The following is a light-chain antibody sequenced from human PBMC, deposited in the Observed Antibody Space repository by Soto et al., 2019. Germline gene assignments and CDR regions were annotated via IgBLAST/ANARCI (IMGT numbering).Light chain of an antibody. CDR3: QQCDNLPPT. J-gene: IGKJ4*01. Sequence: DIQMTQSPSSMSASVGDRVTITCQASQDISNNLNWYQQTSGKAPKLLIYGAYNLETGVPSRFTGQQSGKDFTFTISSLPHEDVATYFCQQCDNLPPTFGGGTKVE. CDR2: GAY. CDR1: QDISNN. V-gene: IGKV1-33*01.